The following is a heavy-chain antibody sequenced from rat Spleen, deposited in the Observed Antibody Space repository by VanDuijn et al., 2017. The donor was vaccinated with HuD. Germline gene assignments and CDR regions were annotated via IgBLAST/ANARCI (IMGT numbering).Heavy chain of an antibody. J-gene: IGHJ4*01. CDR1: GFSLTNYH. CDR2: IWNGGAT. V-gene: IGHV2-43*01. D-gene: IGHD1-12*03. Sequence: QVQLKESGPGLVQPSQTLSLTCTVSGFSLTNYHVSWVRQPPGKGLEWMGVIWNGGATAYNSLLKSRLSISRDISKSQVFLKMNSLQTEDTATYYCARDRGITMMVPLMDAWGQGASVTVSS. CDR3: ARDRGITMMVPLMDA.